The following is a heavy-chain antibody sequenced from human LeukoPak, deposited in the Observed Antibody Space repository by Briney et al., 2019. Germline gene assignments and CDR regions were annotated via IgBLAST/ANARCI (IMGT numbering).Heavy chain of an antibody. J-gene: IGHJ4*02. CDR1: GYTFTNYA. D-gene: IGHD3-16*01. CDR3: ARDTRYYDYVWGSYKSGYFDY. Sequence: ASVKVSCKASGYTFTNYAMNWVRQAPGQGLEWMGWMNTNTGNPTYAQGFTGRFVFSLDTSVSTAYLQISSLKAEGTAVYYCARDTRYYDYVWGSYKSGYFDYWGQGTLVTVSS. V-gene: IGHV7-4-1*02. CDR2: MNTNTGNP.